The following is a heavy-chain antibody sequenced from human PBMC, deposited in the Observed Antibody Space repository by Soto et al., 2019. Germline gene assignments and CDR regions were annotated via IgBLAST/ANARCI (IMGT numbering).Heavy chain of an antibody. CDR3: AKGYGPWGYYGDV. CDR2: ISGSGGST. CDR1: GFTFSSYA. V-gene: IGHV3-23*01. Sequence: EVQLLESGGGLVQPGGSLRLSCAASGFTFSSYAMSWVRQAPGKGLEWVSAISGSGGSTYYADSVKGRFTISRDNSKNTLYLQLTSLRAEDTAVYYYAKGYGPWGYYGDVWGKGTTVTVSS. J-gene: IGHJ6*03. D-gene: IGHD2-15*01.